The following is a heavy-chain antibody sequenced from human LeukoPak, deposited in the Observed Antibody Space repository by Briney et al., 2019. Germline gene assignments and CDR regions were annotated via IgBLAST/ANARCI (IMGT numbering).Heavy chain of an antibody. CDR2: ISGSGGST. CDR3: AKSPRPYCSGGSCYPDY. Sequence: SGGSLRLSCAASGFTFSSYAMSWVRQAPGKGLECVSSISGSGGSTYYADSVKGRFTISRDNSKNTLYLQMNSLRAEDTAVYYCAKSPRPYCSGGSCYPDYWGQGNLVTVSS. CDR1: GFTFSSYA. V-gene: IGHV3-23*01. J-gene: IGHJ4*02. D-gene: IGHD2-15*01.